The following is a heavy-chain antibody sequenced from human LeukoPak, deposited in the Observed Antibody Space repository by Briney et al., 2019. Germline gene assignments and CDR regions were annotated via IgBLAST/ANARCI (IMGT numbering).Heavy chain of an antibody. D-gene: IGHD6-19*01. CDR2: MNPNSGNT. Sequence: ASVKVSCKASGYTFTSYDINWVRQATGQGLEWMGWMNPNSGNTGYAQKFQGRVTITRNTSISTAYMELRSLRSDDTAVYYCARTKNSGWYAEPPNNWFDPWGQGTLVTVSS. CDR3: ARTKNSGWYAEPPNNWFDP. V-gene: IGHV1-8*03. J-gene: IGHJ5*02. CDR1: GYTFTSYD.